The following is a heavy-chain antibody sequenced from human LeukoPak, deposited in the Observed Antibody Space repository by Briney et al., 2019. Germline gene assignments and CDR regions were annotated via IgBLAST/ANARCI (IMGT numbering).Heavy chain of an antibody. J-gene: IGHJ4*02. CDR1: GDSVSSGSSY. CDR3: ARGGCSGGSCRDGYFDY. D-gene: IGHD2-15*01. CDR2: VYYSGST. V-gene: IGHV4-61*01. Sequence: PSETLSLTCIVSGDSVSSGSSYWSWLRQPPGKGLEWIGYVYYSGSTNYNPSLKSRVTISVDTSKNQFSLNLISVTAADTAVYHCARGGCSGGSCRDGYFDYWGQGTLVTVSS.